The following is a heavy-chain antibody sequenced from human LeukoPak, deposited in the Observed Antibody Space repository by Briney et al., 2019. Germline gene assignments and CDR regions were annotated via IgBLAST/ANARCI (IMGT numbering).Heavy chain of an antibody. CDR2: INPNSGGT. CDR1: GYTFTGYY. V-gene: IGHV1-2*04. J-gene: IGHJ3*02. D-gene: IGHD6-19*01. Sequence: ASVKVSCKASGYTFTGYYMHWARQAPGQGLEWMGWINPNSGGTNYAQKFQGWVTMTRDTSISTAYMELSRLRSDDTAVYYCARRGVRYSSGWYGGDDAFDIWGQGTMVTVSS. CDR3: ARRGVRYSSGWYGGDDAFDI.